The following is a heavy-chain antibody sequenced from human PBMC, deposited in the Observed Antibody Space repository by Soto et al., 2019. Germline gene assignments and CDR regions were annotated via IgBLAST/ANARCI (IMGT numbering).Heavy chain of an antibody. V-gene: IGHV3-33*01. CDR2: TWHDGSNK. J-gene: IGHJ5*02. D-gene: IGHD1-26*01. CDR3: ARDISGSIDL. Sequence: GGSLRLSCISSGFTLRSSAIHWVRQAPGKGLEAVAFTWHDGSNKYYADSVKGRFSASRDSSNDVLYLQMDNLRDADTAIYYCARDISGSIDLWGQGTLVTVSS. CDR1: GFTLRSSA.